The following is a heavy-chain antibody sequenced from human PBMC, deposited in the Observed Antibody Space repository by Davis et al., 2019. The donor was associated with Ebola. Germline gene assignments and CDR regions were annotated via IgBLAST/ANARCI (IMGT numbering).Heavy chain of an antibody. V-gene: IGHV3-64*01. J-gene: IGHJ2*01. CDR2: ISSNGGST. D-gene: IGHD1-7*01. CDR3: AKDGGNYPYWYFDL. Sequence: GESLKISCAASGFTFSSYAMHWVRQAPGKGLEYVSAISSNGGSTYYANSVKGRFTISRDNSKNTLYLQMGSLRAEDMAVYYCAKDGGNYPYWYFDLWGRGTLVTVSS. CDR1: GFTFSSYA.